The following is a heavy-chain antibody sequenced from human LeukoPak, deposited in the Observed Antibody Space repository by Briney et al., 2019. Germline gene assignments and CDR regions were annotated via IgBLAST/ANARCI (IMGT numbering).Heavy chain of an antibody. CDR2: IIPIFGTA. Sequence: ASVKVSCKASGGTFSSYAISWVRQAPGQGLEWMGGIIPIFGTANYAQKFQGRVTMTTDTSTSTAYMELRSLRSDDTAVYYCARDPFPGIAAAPKNWFDPWGQGTLVTVSS. D-gene: IGHD6-13*01. J-gene: IGHJ5*02. V-gene: IGHV1-69*05. CDR1: GGTFSSYA. CDR3: ARDPFPGIAAAPKNWFDP.